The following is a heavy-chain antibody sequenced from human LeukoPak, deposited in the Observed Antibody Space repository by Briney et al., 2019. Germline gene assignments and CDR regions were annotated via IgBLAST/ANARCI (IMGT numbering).Heavy chain of an antibody. D-gene: IGHD6-19*01. V-gene: IGHV1-69*05. Sequence: ASVKLSCKASGGTFSSYAISWVRQAPGPGLEWMGRIIPIFGTANYAQKFQGRVTITTDESTSTAYMELSSLRSEDTAVYYCAVYSSGWYGENYYFDYWGQGTLVTVSS. CDR3: AVYSSGWYGENYYFDY. J-gene: IGHJ4*02. CDR1: GGTFSSYA. CDR2: IIPIFGTA.